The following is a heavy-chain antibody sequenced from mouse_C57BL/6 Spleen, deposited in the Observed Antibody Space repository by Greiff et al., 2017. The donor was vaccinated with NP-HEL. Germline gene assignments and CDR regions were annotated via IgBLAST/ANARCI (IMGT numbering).Heavy chain of an antibody. Sequence: EVKLQQSGPVLVKPGASVKMSCKASGYTFTDYYMNWVKQSHGKSLEWIGVINPYNGGTSYNQKFKGKATLTVDKSSSTAYMELNSLTSEDSAVYYCARGEITAPYFDYWGQGTTLTVSS. CDR3: ARGEITAPYFDY. D-gene: IGHD2-4*01. J-gene: IGHJ2*01. V-gene: IGHV1-19*01. CDR1: GYTFTDYY. CDR2: INPYNGGT.